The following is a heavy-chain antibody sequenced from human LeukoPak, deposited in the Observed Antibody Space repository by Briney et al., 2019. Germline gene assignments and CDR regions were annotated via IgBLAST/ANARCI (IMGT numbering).Heavy chain of an antibody. D-gene: IGHD6-19*01. J-gene: IGHJ5*02. CDR3: ARRRVAVAGFDP. CDR1: GYTFTGYY. V-gene: IGHV1-2*02. CDR2: INPNSGGT. Sequence: ASVKVSCKASGYTFTGYYMHWVRQAPGQGLEWMGWINPNSGGTNYAQKFQGRVTMTRDTSISTAYMELSRLRSGDTAVYYCARRRVAVAGFDPWGQGTLVTVSS.